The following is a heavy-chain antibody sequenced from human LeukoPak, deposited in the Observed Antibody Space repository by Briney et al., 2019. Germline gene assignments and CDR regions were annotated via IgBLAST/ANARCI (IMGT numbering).Heavy chain of an antibody. CDR2: KKPDGSEK. J-gene: IGHJ4*02. Sequence: QPGGSLRLSCAASGCPSSSYWMSWVRQARGKGLELVANKKPDGSEKSYVDFVKGRFTIPQDHAKNSLYLQMNSLRAHDTAVYYCARGQMAGYWGQGTLVTACS. V-gene: IGHV3-7*05. D-gene: IGHD5-24*01. CDR1: GCPSSSYW. CDR3: ARGQMAGY.